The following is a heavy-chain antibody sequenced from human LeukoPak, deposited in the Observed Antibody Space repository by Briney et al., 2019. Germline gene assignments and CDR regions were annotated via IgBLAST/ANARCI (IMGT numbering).Heavy chain of an antibody. J-gene: IGHJ6*02. V-gene: IGHV4-39*01. D-gene: IGHD3-3*01. CDR1: GGSISSSSYY. Sequence: SETLSLTCTVSGGSISSSSYYWGWIRQPPGKGLEWIGSIYYSGSTYYNPSLKSRVTISVDTSKNQFSLKLSSVTAADTAVYYCARIDYDFWSGYYKTAPYCYGMGVWGQGTTVTVSS. CDR2: IYYSGST. CDR3: ARIDYDFWSGYYKTAPYCYGMGV.